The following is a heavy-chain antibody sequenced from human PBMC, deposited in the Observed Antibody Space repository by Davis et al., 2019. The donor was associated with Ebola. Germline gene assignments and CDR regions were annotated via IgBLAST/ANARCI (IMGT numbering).Heavy chain of an antibody. Sequence: SLMLPLAAPGFPFRSYCMNWVRQAPGKGLEWVASISSSSRYIYYADSVQGRFTIYRDNAKNSLYLQMNSLRAEDTAVYYCAREIVVVTDDIWHINQTYYYYGMDVWGQGTTVTVSS. CDR1: GFPFRSYC. D-gene: IGHD2-2*01. CDR3: AREIVVVTDDIWHINQTYYYYGMDV. J-gene: IGHJ6*02. CDR2: ISSSSRYI. V-gene: IGHV3-21*01.